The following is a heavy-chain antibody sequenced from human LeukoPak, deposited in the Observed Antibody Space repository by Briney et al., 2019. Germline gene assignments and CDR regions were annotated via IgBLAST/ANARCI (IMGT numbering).Heavy chain of an antibody. V-gene: IGHV1-69*06. CDR3: ARGRPYYYDGSGYQYCFDY. CDR2: IIPFFGTA. D-gene: IGHD3-22*01. CDR1: GGTFSSYA. Sequence: GASVKVSCKASGGTFSSYAISWVRQAPGQGLEWMGRIIPFFGTANYAQKFQGRVTITADKSTSTAYMELSSPRSEDTAVYYCARGRPYYYDGSGYQYCFDYWGQGTLVTVSS. J-gene: IGHJ4*02.